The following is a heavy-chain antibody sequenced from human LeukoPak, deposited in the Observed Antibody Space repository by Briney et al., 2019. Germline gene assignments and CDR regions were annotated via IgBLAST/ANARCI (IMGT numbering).Heavy chain of an antibody. V-gene: IGHV1-18*01. CDR2: ISAYNGNT. CDR3: ARVLAVTMVREGFDY. J-gene: IGHJ4*02. Sequence: ASVKVSCKASGYTFTSYGISWVRQAPGQGLEWMGWISAYNGNTNYAQKLQGRVTMTTDTSTSTASMELRSLRSDDTAVYYCARVLAVTMVREGFDYWGQGTLVTVSS. D-gene: IGHD3-10*01. CDR1: GYTFTSYG.